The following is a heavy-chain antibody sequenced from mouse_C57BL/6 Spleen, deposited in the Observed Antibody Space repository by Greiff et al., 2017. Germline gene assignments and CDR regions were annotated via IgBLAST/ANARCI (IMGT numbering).Heavy chain of an antibody. CDR3: ARNYYGSSYVD. J-gene: IGHJ2*01. D-gene: IGHD1-1*01. CDR2: IYPGSGST. V-gene: IGHV1-55*01. CDR1: GYTFTSYW. Sequence: QVQLQQSGAELVKPGASVKMSCKASGYTFTSYWITWVKQRPGQGLEWIGDIYPGSGSTNYNEKFKSKATLTGDTSSSTAYMQLSSLTSEDSAVYYCARNYYGSSYVDWSQGTTLTVAS.